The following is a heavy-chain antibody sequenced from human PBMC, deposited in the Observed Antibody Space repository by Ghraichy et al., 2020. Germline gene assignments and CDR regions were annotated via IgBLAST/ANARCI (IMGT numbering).Heavy chain of an antibody. CDR1: GFTFSSYA. V-gene: IGHV3-30-3*01. CDR3: ARGVGITIFGVVNPPSDY. CDR2: ISYDGSNK. Sequence: GESLNISCAASGFTFSSYAMHWVRQAPGKGLEWVAVISYDGSNKYYADSVKGRFTISRDNSKNTLYLQMNSLRAEDTAVYYCARGVGITIFGVVNPPSDYWGQGTLVTVSS. J-gene: IGHJ4*02. D-gene: IGHD3-3*01.